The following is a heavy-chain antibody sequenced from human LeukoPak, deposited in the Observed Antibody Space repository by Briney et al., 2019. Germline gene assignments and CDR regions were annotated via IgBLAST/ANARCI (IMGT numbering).Heavy chain of an antibody. CDR3: ARLSRITMVRGAMDA. Sequence: GESLKISCKGSGYSFTDYWIAWVRQMPGPGPEWMGLIYPRDSEIRNSPSFQGQVTISADESINTAYLQWSTLKASDTAIYYCARLSRITMVRGAMDAWGQGTPVTVSS. CDR1: GYSFTDYW. V-gene: IGHV5-51*01. J-gene: IGHJ6*02. CDR2: IYPRDSEI. D-gene: IGHD3-10*01.